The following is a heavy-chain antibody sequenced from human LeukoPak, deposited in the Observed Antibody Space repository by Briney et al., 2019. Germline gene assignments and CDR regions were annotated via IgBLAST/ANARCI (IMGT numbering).Heavy chain of an antibody. J-gene: IGHJ4*02. CDR2: IWYDGSNK. CDR3: ARGDFGLKTGVIVRTTYSPYFDY. CDR1: GFTFSSYG. Sequence: PGRSLRLSCAASGFTFSSYGMHWVRQAPGKGLEWVAVIWYDGSNKYYADSVKGRFTISRDNSKNTLYLQMNSLRAEDTAVYYCARGDFGLKTGVIVRTTYSPYFDYWGQGTLVTVSS. D-gene: IGHD3-16*02. V-gene: IGHV3-33*01.